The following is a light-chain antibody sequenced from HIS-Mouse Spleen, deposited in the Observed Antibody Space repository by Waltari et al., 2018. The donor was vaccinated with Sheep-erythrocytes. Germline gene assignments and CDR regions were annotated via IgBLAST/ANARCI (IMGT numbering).Light chain of an antibody. CDR2: EVS. V-gene: IGLV2-11*01. J-gene: IGLJ2*01. CDR3: CSYAGSYTVV. Sequence: QSALTQPRSVSGSPGQSVTISCTGTSSDVGGYNYVSWYQQHPGKAPKPMIYEVSKRPSGVPDRFSGSKSGNTASLIISGLQAEDEADYYCCSYAGSYTVVFGGGTKLTVL. CDR1: SSDVGGYNY.